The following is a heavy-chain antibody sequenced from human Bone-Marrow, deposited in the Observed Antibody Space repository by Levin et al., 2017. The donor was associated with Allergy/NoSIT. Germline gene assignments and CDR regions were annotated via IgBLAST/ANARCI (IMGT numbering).Heavy chain of an antibody. CDR2: ISSSSSYI. D-gene: IGHD3-10*01. Sequence: GESLKISCAASGFTFSSYSMNWVRQAPGKGLEWVSSISSSSSYIYYADSVKGRFTISRDNAKNSLYLQMNSLRAEDTAVYYCARDRGPPTYYYGSGGYLRGLRGGIDYWGQGTLVTVSS. CDR3: ARDRGPPTYYYGSGGYLRGLRGGIDY. J-gene: IGHJ4*02. V-gene: IGHV3-21*01. CDR1: GFTFSSYS.